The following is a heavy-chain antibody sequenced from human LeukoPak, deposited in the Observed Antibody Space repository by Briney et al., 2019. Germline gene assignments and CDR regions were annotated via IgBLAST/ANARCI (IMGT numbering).Heavy chain of an antibody. V-gene: IGHV1-2*02. D-gene: IGHD6-13*01. CDR3: ARDQGSLTRSWYTGY. J-gene: IGHJ4*02. CDR2: INPNSGGT. CDR1: GYTFTGYY. Sequence: ASVKVSCKASGYTFTGYYMHWLRQAPGQGLEWMGWINPNSGGTNYAQKFQGRVTMTRDTSISTAYMELSRLGSDDTAVYFCARDQGSLTRSWYTGYWGQGAQVTVSS.